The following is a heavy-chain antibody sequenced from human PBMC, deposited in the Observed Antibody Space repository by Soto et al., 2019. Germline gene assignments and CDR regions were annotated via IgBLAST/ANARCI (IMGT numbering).Heavy chain of an antibody. Sequence: QVQLQESGPGLVKPSETLSLTCTVSGGSISSYYWSWIRQPPGKGLEWIGYIYYSGSTNYNPPLKSRVTISVDTSKNQFSLKLSSVTAADTAVYYCPRGGPGGYPAYWGQGTLVTVSS. D-gene: IGHD5-12*01. CDR1: GGSISSYY. J-gene: IGHJ4*02. CDR2: IYYSGST. V-gene: IGHV4-59*01. CDR3: PRGGPGGYPAY.